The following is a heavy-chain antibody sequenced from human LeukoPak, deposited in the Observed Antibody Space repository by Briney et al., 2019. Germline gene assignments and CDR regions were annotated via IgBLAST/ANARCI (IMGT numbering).Heavy chain of an antibody. CDR1: GGSISSYY. Sequence: SETLSLTGTVSGGSISSYYWSWIRQPPGKGLEWIGYIYYSGSTNYNPSLKSRVTISVDTSKNQFSLKLSSVTAADTAVYYCARGYCSGGSCHSGRWYFDLWGRGTLVTVSS. CDR3: ARGYCSGGSCHSGRWYFDL. J-gene: IGHJ2*01. V-gene: IGHV4-59*01. CDR2: IYYSGST. D-gene: IGHD2-15*01.